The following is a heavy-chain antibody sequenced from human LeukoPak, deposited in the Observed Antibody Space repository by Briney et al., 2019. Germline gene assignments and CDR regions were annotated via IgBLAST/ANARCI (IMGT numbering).Heavy chain of an antibody. Sequence: PWETLSLTCTVSGGSISSYYWSWIRQPPGKGLEWIGYIYYSGSTNYNPSLKSRVTISVDTPKNQFSLKLSSVTAADTAVYYCARQNIVVVPAAHKMEFDYWGQGTLVTVSS. J-gene: IGHJ4*02. CDR1: GGSISSYY. CDR2: IYYSGST. D-gene: IGHD2-2*01. CDR3: ARQNIVVVPAAHKMEFDY. V-gene: IGHV4-59*08.